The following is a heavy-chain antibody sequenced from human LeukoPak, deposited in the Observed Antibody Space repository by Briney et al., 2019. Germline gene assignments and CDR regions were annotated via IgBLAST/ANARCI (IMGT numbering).Heavy chain of an antibody. D-gene: IGHD6-13*01. CDR1: GFTFSSYG. CDR3: AKAVRRAAAGDY. J-gene: IGHJ4*02. V-gene: IGHV3-23*01. Sequence: GGSLRLSCAASGFTFSSYGMHWVRQAPGKGLEWVSAISGSGGSTYYADSVKGRFTISRDNSKNTLYLQMNSLRAEDTAVYYCAKAVRRAAAGDYWGQGTLVTVSS. CDR2: ISGSGGST.